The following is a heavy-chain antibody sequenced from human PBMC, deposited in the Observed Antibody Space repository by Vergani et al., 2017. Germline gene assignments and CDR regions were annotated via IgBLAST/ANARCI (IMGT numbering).Heavy chain of an antibody. CDR2: ISWNSGSI. CDR3: AKDHYDFWNGYPNLSPFDL. CDR1: GFTFDDYA. Sequence: EVQLVESGGGLVQPGGSLRLSCAASGFTFDDYAMHWVRQAPGKGLEWVSGISWNSGSIGYADSVKGRFTISRDNAKNSLYLQMNSLRVEDTALYYCAKDHYDFWNGYPNLSPFDLWGRGTLVTVSS. D-gene: IGHD3-3*01. J-gene: IGHJ2*01. V-gene: IGHV3-9*01.